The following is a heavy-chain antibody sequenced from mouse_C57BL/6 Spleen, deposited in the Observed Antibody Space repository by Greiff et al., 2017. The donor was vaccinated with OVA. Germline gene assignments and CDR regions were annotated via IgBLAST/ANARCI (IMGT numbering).Heavy chain of an antibody. J-gene: IGHJ4*01. D-gene: IGHD2-3*01. CDR3: ARGRDGYYVGYYAMDY. CDR1: GYSFTGYF. Sequence: EVKLLESGPELVKPGDSVKISCKASGYSFTGYFMNWVMQSHGKSLEWIGRINPYNGDTFYNQKFKGKATLTVDKSSSTAHMELRSLTSEDSAVYYCARGRDGYYVGYYAMDYWGQGTSVTVSS. CDR2: INPYNGDT. V-gene: IGHV1-20*01.